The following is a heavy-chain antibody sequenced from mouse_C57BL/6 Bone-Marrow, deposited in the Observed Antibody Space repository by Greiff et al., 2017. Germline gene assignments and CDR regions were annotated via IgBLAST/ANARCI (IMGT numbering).Heavy chain of an antibody. CDR2: IYPRDGST. V-gene: IGHV1-78*01. D-gene: IGHD6-1*01. CDR1: GYTFTDHA. J-gene: IGHJ2*01. Sequence: VQLQQSDAELVKPGASVKISCKVSGYTFTDHAIHWMKQRPEQGLEWIGYIYPRDGSTKYNENLKGKAILTADKSSSTAYMQLNSRTSEDSAVYVCARSRPPLGPDYWGQGTTLTVSS. CDR3: ARSRPPLGPDY.